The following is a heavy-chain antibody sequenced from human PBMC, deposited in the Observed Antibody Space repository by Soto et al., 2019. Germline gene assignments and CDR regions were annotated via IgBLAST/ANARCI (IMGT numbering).Heavy chain of an antibody. CDR3: TRGPSRSDSGSKYYPYYYQF. CDR2: IRSKAYGATT. V-gene: IGHV3-49*04. Sequence: PGGSLRLSCSGSGFSFRDYAITWVRQAPGKGLEWVGFIRSKAYGATTEYAASLKGRFIFSRDDSESIAYLQMDSLKTEDTAVYYCTRGPSRSDSGSKYYPYYYQFWGQGTLVTVSS. D-gene: IGHD3-10*01. CDR1: GFSFRDYA. J-gene: IGHJ1*01.